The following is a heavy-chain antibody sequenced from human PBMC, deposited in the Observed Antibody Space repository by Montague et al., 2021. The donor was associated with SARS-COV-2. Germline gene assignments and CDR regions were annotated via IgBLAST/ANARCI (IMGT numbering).Heavy chain of an antibody. Sequence: CAISGDSVARNRASWDGVRQAPSTGLEWVGRTYYGSKWYNDYAVSVRGRVTINPDTSKNQFSLQLNSVTPEDTAIYYCTSGREGNYNVMDVWGQGTTVTVSS. V-gene: IGHV6-1*01. J-gene: IGHJ6*02. D-gene: IGHD1-1*01. CDR1: GDSVARNRAS. CDR3: TSGREGNYNVMDV. CDR2: TYYGSKWYN.